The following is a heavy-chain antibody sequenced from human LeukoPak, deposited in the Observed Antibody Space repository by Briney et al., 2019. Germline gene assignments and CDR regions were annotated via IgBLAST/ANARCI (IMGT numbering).Heavy chain of an antibody. CDR2: IHQDGNEK. Sequence: PGGSLRLSCAASGFTFSTYWTSWVRQAPGKGLEWVANIHQDGNEKYYVDSVKGRFTISRDNAKNSLYLQMNSLRAEDTAVYYCARGDKFSGDYWGQGTLVTVPS. J-gene: IGHJ4*02. CDR1: GFTFSTYW. CDR3: ARGDKFSGDY. D-gene: IGHD2-15*01. V-gene: IGHV3-7*04.